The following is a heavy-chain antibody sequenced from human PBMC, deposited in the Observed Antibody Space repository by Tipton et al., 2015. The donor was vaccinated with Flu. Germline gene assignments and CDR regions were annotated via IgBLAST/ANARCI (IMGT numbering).Heavy chain of an antibody. D-gene: IGHD2-2*01. CDR1: GDSISGYY. CDR3: ARMGQDCRSSSCYLYYFDS. J-gene: IGHJ4*02. Sequence: GLVKPSETLSLTCTVSGDSISGYYWNWIRQPPGKGLEWIGYVSHSEDLSGNTNYSPSLQRRVTISVDTSKKQFSLKLTSVTAAAPAVYYCARMGQDCRSSSCYLYYFDSWGQGRLVTVSS. CDR2: VSHSEDLSGNT. V-gene: IGHV4-59*01.